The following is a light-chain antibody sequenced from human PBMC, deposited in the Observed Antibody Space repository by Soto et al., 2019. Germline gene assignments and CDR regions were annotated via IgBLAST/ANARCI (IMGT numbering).Light chain of an antibody. CDR2: DAS. Sequence: EIVLTQSPGTLSRSPGERATXXXXASQSVSNNYLAWYXQKPGXXPXXLIFDASIRVPTTPARFSGSVSGTEFILTISSVESEDFAIYYCQQHNDWPTFGQGTRLEIK. CDR3: QQHNDWPT. J-gene: IGKJ5*01. CDR1: QSVSNN. V-gene: IGKV3-15*01.